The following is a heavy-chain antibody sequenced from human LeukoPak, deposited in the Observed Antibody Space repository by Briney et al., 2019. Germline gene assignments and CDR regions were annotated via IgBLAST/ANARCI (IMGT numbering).Heavy chain of an antibody. D-gene: IGHD2-15*01. Sequence: KTSETLSLTCTVSGGSISSHHWSWIRQPPGKGLEGVGYIYYSGSTNYHPSLKSRVTISVDTSKNQFSLKLSSVTAADTAVYYCARVESTRTYYYYYYMDVWGKGTTVTISS. CDR3: ARVESTRTYYYYYYMDV. V-gene: IGHV4-59*11. J-gene: IGHJ6*03. CDR1: GGSISSHH. CDR2: IYYSGST.